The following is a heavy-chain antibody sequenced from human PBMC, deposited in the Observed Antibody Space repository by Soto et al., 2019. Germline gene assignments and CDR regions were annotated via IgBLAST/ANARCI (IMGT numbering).Heavy chain of an antibody. J-gene: IGHJ4*02. CDR2: IYHSGST. V-gene: IGHV4-30-2*03. CDR3: ARHTPAISISDH. Sequence: SETLSLTCAVSGGSIRSGGYSWTWIRQPPGKGLEWIGYIYHSGSTYYNPSLKSRVTISVDTSKNQFSLKLSSVTAADTAVYYCARHTPAISISDHWGQGTLVTVSS. D-gene: IGHD2-15*01. CDR1: GGSIRSGGYS.